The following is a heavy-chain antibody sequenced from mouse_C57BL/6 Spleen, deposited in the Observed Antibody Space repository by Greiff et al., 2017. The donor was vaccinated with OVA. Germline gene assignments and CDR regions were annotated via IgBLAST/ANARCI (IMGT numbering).Heavy chain of an antibody. CDR1: GYTFTSYW. CDR2: IYPGSGST. J-gene: IGHJ2*01. D-gene: IGHD1-1*01. CDR3: ARGYYGLFDY. Sequence: QVHVKQPGAELVKPGASVKMSCKASGYTFTSYWITWVKQRPGQGLEWIGDIYPGSGSTNYNEKFKSKATLTVDTSSSTAYMQLSSLTSEDSAVYYCARGYYGLFDYWGQGTTLTVSS. V-gene: IGHV1-55*01.